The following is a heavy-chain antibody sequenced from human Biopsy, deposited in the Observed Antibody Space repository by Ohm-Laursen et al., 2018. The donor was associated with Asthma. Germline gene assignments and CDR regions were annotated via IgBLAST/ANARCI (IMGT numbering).Heavy chain of an antibody. CDR1: GFTVSRDY. D-gene: IGHD2-8*02. CDR3: ARGDTGGWSQYYFDY. Sequence: GSLRLSCAASGFTVSRDYMFWVRQAPGKGLEWVSVIYSGGTSHTADSVRGGFTISRDYSKNTLYLQMHSLRAEDTAVYYCARGDTGGWSQYYFDYWGQGTLVTVSS. CDR2: IYSGGTS. V-gene: IGHV3-53*01. J-gene: IGHJ4*02.